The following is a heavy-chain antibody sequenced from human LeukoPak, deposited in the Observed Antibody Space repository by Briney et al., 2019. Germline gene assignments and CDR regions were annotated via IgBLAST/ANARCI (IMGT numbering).Heavy chain of an antibody. CDR2: IYWNDDK. CDR3: AHHATLTPDAFDFDS. CDR1: GFSLGTSGVG. Sequence: SGPTLVNPTQTLTLTCTFSGFSLGTSGVGVRWIRQPPGKALEWLALIYWNDDKRYSPSLKSRVTITKDTSKNQVVLTMTNMDPVDTATYYCAHHATLTPDAFDFDSWGQGTLVTVSS. V-gene: IGHV2-5*01. D-gene: IGHD3-9*01. J-gene: IGHJ4*02.